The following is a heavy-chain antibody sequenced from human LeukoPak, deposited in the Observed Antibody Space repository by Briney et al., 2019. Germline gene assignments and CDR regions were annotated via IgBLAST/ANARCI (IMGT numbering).Heavy chain of an antibody. CDR3: ARGGSDYDILTGYRRPDAFDI. D-gene: IGHD3-9*01. CDR1: GFTVSSNY. J-gene: IGHJ3*02. Sequence: GGSLRLSCAASGFTVSSNYMSWVRQAPGKGLEWVSVIYSGGSTYYADSVKGRFTISRDNSKNTLYLQMNSLRAEDTAVYYCARGGSDYDILTGYRRPDAFDIWGQGTMVTVSS. V-gene: IGHV3-53*01. CDR2: IYSGGST.